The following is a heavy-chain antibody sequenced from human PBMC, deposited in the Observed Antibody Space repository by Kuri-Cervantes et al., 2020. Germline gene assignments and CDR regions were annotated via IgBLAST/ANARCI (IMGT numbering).Heavy chain of an antibody. CDR2: ISGNGGST. D-gene: IGHD3-10*01. V-gene: IGHV3-NL1*01. Sequence: GGSLRLSCAASGFTFSTYGMHWVRQTPGKGLEWVSAISGNGGSTYYADSVKGRFTISRDNSKNTLYLQMNSLRAEDAAVYYCARSYYYGSGSFVGCDPWGQGTLVTVSS. J-gene: IGHJ5*02. CDR1: GFTFSTYG. CDR3: ARSYYYGSGSFVGCDP.